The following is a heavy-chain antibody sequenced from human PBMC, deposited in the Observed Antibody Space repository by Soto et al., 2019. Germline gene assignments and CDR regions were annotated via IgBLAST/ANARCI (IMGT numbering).Heavy chain of an antibody. J-gene: IGHJ5*02. CDR1: GGSISSGDYY. V-gene: IGHV4-30-4*01. CDR2: IYYSGST. CDR3: AGERPDGSRLDP. Sequence: QVQLQESGPGLVKPSQTLSLTCTVSGGSISSGDYYWSWIRQPPGKGLEWSGYIYYSGSTYYNPSLKTRVTISVDTSKNQFTLMLSSVTAADTAVYYGAGERPDGSRLDPWGQGTLVTVSS. D-gene: IGHD6-13*01.